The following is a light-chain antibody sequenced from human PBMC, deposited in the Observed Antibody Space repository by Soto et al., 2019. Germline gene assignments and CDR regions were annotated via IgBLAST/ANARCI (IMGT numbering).Light chain of an antibody. V-gene: IGLV2-8*01. J-gene: IGLJ1*01. Sequence: QSVLTQPPSASGSPGQSVTISCTGTKSDIGVYDFVSWYQHHPGKAPRLIIYEVVQRPSGVPDRFSDSKSGNTASLTVSGLQAADEADYFCKSYAGSNTYVFGSGTKLTVL. CDR2: EVV. CDR1: KSDIGVYDF. CDR3: KSYAGSNTYV.